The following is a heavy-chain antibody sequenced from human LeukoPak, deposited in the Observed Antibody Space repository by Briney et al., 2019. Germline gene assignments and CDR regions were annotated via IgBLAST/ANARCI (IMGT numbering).Heavy chain of an antibody. D-gene: IGHD6-19*01. CDR1: GGSIGSYY. V-gene: IGHV4-59*08. J-gene: IGHJ4*02. CDR2: IYYSGST. CDR3: AALVGYSSGWEGDY. Sequence: SETLSLTCTISGGSIGSYYWSRIRQPPGKGLEWIGYIYYSGSTNYNPSLKSRVTISVDTSKNQFSLKLSSVTAADTAVYYCAALVGYSSGWEGDYWGQGTLVTVSS.